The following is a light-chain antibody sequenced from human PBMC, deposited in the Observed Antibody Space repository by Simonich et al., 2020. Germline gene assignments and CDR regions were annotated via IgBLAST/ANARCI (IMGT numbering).Light chain of an antibody. V-gene: IGLV2-14*01. Sequence: QSALTRPASVSGSPGQSITISCTGTSSDVGGYNYVSWYQQHPGKAPKLMIYDVRKRPSGVSNRFSGSKSGNTASLTISGLQAEDEADYYCSSYTSSSTWVFGGGTKLTVL. CDR1: SSDVGGYNY. J-gene: IGLJ3*02. CDR3: SSYTSSSTWV. CDR2: DVR.